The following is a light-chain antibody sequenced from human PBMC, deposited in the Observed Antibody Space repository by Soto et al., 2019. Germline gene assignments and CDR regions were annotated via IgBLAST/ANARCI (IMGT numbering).Light chain of an antibody. J-gene: IGKJ4*01. CDR3: QQRSSWPT. Sequence: DIVLTQSPATLSLSPGERAALSCRASQSVRNYLVWYQQYPGQTPRLLIYDGSTRAIGIPARFSGSGSGTDFTLTISNLDPDDSADYYWQQRSSWPTFGGGTKVEIK. CDR1: QSVRNY. V-gene: IGKV3-11*01. CDR2: DGS.